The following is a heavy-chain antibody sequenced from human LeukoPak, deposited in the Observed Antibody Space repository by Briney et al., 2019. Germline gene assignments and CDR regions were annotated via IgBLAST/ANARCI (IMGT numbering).Heavy chain of an antibody. D-gene: IGHD3-10*01. J-gene: IGHJ6*02. CDR1: GFTFSDYY. V-gene: IGHV3-11*01. Sequence: PGGSLRLSCAASGFTFSDYYMSWIRQAPGKGLEWVSYISSSGSTIYYADSAKGRFTISRDNAKNTLYLQMNSLRAEDTAVYYCAKDMTGRSVRGVIIAPPYYYGMDVWGQGTTVTVSS. CDR2: ISSSGSTI. CDR3: AKDMTGRSVRGVIIAPPYYYGMDV.